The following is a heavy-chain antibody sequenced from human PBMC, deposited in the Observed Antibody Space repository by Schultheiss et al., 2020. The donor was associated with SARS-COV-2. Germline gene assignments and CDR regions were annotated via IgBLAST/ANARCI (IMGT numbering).Heavy chain of an antibody. CDR1: GFTFSSYW. J-gene: IGHJ6*02. D-gene: IGHD2-2*01. CDR3: AKDVVVVVPAAIIPPYYYYGMDV. V-gene: IGHV3-23*01. CDR2: ISGSGGST. Sequence: GESLKISCAASGFTFSSYWMHWVRQAPGKGLVWVSAISGSGGSTYYADSVKGRFTISRDNSKNTLYLQMNSLRAEDTAVYYCAKDVVVVVPAAIIPPYYYYGMDVWGQGTTVTVSS.